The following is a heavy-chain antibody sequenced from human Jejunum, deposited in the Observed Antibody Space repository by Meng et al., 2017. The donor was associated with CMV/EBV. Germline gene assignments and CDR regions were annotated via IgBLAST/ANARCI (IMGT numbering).Heavy chain of an antibody. J-gene: IGHJ3*02. CDR1: FTFAACC. V-gene: IGHV3-7*01. CDR2: IKTNRNDE. Sequence: FTFAACCMTGVRQSPGRGLGWVANIKTNRNDEYYVDSVKGRFTISRDNAKNSLYLQMSSLRVEDTAIYYCARDPYNNGGYGAFDMWGHGTMVTVSS. CDR3: ARDPYNNGGYGAFDM. D-gene: IGHD2-8*01.